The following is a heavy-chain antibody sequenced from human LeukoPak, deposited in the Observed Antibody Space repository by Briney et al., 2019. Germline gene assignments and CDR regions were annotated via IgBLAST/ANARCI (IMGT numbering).Heavy chain of an antibody. Sequence: PSETLSLTCSVFGDSFNEYYWNWVRQPPGKGLQWIGYIYHNGTSTYHTSLKGRLTISVDTPTNQFSLKLTSVTAADTAVYYCARDGGLQSHFDYWGQGALVTVSS. CDR3: ARDGGLQSHFDY. CDR2: IYHNGTS. CDR1: GDSFNEYY. J-gene: IGHJ4*02. V-gene: IGHV4-59*01. D-gene: IGHD5-24*01.